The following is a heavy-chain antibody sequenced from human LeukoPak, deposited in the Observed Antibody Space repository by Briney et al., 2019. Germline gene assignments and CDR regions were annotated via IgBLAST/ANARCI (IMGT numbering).Heavy chain of an antibody. D-gene: IGHD1-26*01. J-gene: IGHJ6*02. CDR1: GFTFRSYG. Sequence: GSLRLSCAASGFTFRSYGMHWVRQAPGKGLEWVAVIWYDGSNKYYADSVKGRFTISRDNSKNTLYLQMNSLRAEDTAVYYCAKDSPPLYSALRYYYYYGMDVWGQGTTVTVSS. CDR3: AKDSPPLYSALRYYYYYGMDV. V-gene: IGHV3-30*02. CDR2: IWYDGSNK.